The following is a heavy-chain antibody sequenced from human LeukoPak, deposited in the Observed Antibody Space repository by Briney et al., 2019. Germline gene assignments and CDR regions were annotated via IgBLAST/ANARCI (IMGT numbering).Heavy chain of an antibody. D-gene: IGHD3-10*01. Sequence: PGGSLRLSCAASGFTFSSYGMSWVRQAPRKGLELVSVISVSGGSTYYADSVKGRFTISRDNSKNTLFLQMNSLRAGDTAVYYCARGTVTMVDYWGQGTLVTVSS. CDR1: GFTFSSYG. CDR3: ARGTVTMVDY. CDR2: ISVSGGST. V-gene: IGHV3-23*01. J-gene: IGHJ4*02.